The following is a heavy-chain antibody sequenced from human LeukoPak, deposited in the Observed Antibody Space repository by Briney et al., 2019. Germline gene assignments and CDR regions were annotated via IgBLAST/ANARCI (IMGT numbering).Heavy chain of an antibody. CDR2: ISGSGVRT. Sequence: GGSLRLSCAASGFTFNSYGMSWVRQAPGKGPEWVSAISGSGVRTDYADSVKGRFTISRDNSKNTLYLQMNSLRAEDTAVYYCAKAPLRFPMGYYGMDVWGQGTTVTVSS. V-gene: IGHV3-23*01. CDR1: GFTFNSYG. CDR3: AKAPLRFPMGYYGMDV. J-gene: IGHJ6*02. D-gene: IGHD3-3*01.